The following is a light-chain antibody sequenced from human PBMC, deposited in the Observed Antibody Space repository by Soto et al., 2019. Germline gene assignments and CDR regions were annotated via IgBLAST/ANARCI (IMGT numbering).Light chain of an antibody. CDR3: QQYKDWRT. V-gene: IGKV3-15*01. CDR1: QTIDNK. J-gene: IGKJ1*01. Sequence: IVLPQTPATLSVSPGERATLSCRASQTIDNKLAWYQQRPGQAPRLLIYGASIRATGIPARFSGSGSGKVFTLTISGLQSEDFGVYYCQQYKDWRTFGQGATVDIK. CDR2: GAS.